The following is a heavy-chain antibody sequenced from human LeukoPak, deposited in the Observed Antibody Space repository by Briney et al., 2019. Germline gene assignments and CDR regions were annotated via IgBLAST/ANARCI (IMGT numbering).Heavy chain of an antibody. J-gene: IGHJ4*02. Sequence: ASLKVSCKASGYTFTSNGISWVRQAPGQGLEWMGWIGADSANTKYAQKVQGRVTMTADKSTTTVYMELRSLRFDDTAVYYCARDVVGATCGFDYWGQGTLVTVSS. CDR1: GYTFTSNG. D-gene: IGHD2-15*01. V-gene: IGHV1-18*01. CDR2: IGADSANT. CDR3: ARDVVGATCGFDY.